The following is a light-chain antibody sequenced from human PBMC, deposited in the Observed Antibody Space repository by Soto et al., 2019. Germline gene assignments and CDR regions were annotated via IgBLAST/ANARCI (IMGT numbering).Light chain of an antibody. Sequence: QSVLPQPPSASGAPGQRVTLSCVGGSSNVGFNAVNWYQQIPGAAPKLLMHGNSQRPSGVPDRFSGSKSGTSASLAIIGLRTEDEAHYYCAAWDDSLRGVVFGGGTKLTVL. CDR3: AAWDDSLRGVV. J-gene: IGLJ3*02. V-gene: IGLV1-47*02. CDR1: SSNVGFNA. CDR2: GNS.